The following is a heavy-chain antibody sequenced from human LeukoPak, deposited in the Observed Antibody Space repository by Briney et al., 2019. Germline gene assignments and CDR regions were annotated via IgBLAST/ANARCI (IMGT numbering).Heavy chain of an antibody. J-gene: IGHJ3*02. V-gene: IGHV3-30*02. CDR2: IRYDGSNK. D-gene: IGHD5-12*01. CDR1: GFSFSSYG. CDR3: ARAVSSATSAFDI. Sequence: GGSLRLSCAASGFSFSSYGMYWVRQAPGKGLEWVAFIRYDGSNKYYADSVKGRFTISRDNSKNTLYLQMNSLRAEDTAVYYCARAVSSATSAFDIWGQGTMVTVSS.